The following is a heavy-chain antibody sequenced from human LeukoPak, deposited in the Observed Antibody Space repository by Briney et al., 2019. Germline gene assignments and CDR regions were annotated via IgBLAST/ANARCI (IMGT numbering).Heavy chain of an antibody. J-gene: IGHJ4*02. V-gene: IGHV3-33*01. Sequence: GGSLRLSCAASGFTFSSYAIHWVRQAPGRGLQWVSVIWYDGSNKYYADSVKGRFTISRDNSKNMLYLQMNSLRVEDTAVYYCTTPNFWGQGTLVTVSS. CDR1: GFTFSSYA. CDR3: TTPNF. D-gene: IGHD1-14*01. CDR2: IWYDGSNK.